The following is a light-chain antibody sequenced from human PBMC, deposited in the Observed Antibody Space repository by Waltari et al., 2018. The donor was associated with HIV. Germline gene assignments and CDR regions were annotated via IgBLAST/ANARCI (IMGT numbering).Light chain of an antibody. J-gene: IGKJ5*01. CDR3: QQYKGYPLT. Sequence: DIQMTQSPSSLSASVGDRVTITCRASHDISNYLAWFQQRPGEAPKSLIYAASILQSGVPSKFRGSGSETYFTLTINSLQSEDSATYYCQQYKGYPLTFGQGTRLEIK. V-gene: IGKV1-16*02. CDR2: AAS. CDR1: HDISNY.